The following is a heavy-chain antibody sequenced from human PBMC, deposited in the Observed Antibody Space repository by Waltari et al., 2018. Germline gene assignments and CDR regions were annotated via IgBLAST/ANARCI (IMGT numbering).Heavy chain of an antibody. Sequence: EVQLVESGGGLVQPGGSLRLSCAASGFTFSSYAMSWVRRAPGKGLEWVSAISGSGGSTYYADSVKGRFTNSRDNSKNTLYLQMNSLRAEDTAVYYCAKWGIAARQAFDYWGQGTLVTVSS. V-gene: IGHV3-23*04. CDR1: GFTFSSYA. CDR2: ISGSGGST. D-gene: IGHD6-6*01. J-gene: IGHJ4*02. CDR3: AKWGIAARQAFDY.